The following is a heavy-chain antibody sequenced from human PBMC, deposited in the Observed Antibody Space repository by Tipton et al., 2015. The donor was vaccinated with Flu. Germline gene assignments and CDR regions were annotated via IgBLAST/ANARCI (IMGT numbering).Heavy chain of an antibody. J-gene: IGHJ4*02. V-gene: IGHV4-4*07. CDR2: IYTSGST. D-gene: IGHD2-15*01. CDR1: GGSISSYY. Sequence: TLSLTCTVSGGSISSYYWSWIRQPAGKGLEWIGRIYTSGSTNYNPSLKSRVTMSVDTSKNQFSLKLSSVTAADTAVYYCARESRYCGGSCYSDYWGQGTLVTVSS. CDR3: ARESRYCGGSCYSDY.